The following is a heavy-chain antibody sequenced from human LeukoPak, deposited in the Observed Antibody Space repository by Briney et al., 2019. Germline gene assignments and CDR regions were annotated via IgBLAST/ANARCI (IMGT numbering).Heavy chain of an antibody. CDR1: GFTFSSYA. CDR3: AKGQGWDILTGYVWFDP. CDR2: ISGSGGST. D-gene: IGHD3-9*01. J-gene: IGHJ5*02. Sequence: GGSLRLSCAASGFTFSSYAMSWVRQAPGKGLEWVSAISGSGGSTYYADSVKGRFTISRDNSKNTLYLQMNSLRAEDTAVYYCAKGQGWDILTGYVWFDPWGQGTLVTVSS. V-gene: IGHV3-23*01.